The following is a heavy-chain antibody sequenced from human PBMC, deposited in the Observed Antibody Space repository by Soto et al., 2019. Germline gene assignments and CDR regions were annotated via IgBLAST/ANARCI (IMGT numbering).Heavy chain of an antibody. CDR3: ARATNLTPLDY. V-gene: IGHV1-46*01. J-gene: IGHJ4*02. D-gene: IGHD5-12*01. CDR1: GYTFTSYY. CDR2: INPSGGST. Sequence: ASVKVSCKASGYTFTSYYMHWVRQAPGQGLEWMGIINPSGGSTSYAQKFQGRVTMTRDTSTSTVYMELSSLRSEDTAVYYYARATNLTPLDYWGQGTLVTVSS.